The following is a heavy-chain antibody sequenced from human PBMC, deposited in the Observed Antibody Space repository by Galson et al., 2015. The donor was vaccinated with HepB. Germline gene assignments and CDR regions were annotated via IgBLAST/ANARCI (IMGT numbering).Heavy chain of an antibody. CDR1: GFTFSSYG. Sequence: SLRLSCAASGFTFSSYGMHWVRQAPGKGLEWVAVISYDGSNKYYADSVKGRFTISRDNSKNTLYLQMNSLRAEDTAVYYCAKDIWRDYYDSSGYQPPHDYWGQGTLVTVSS. J-gene: IGHJ4*02. D-gene: IGHD3-22*01. CDR2: ISYDGSNK. CDR3: AKDIWRDYYDSSGYQPPHDY. V-gene: IGHV3-30*18.